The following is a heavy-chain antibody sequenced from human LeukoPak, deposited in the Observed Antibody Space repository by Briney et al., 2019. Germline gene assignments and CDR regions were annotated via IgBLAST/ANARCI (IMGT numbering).Heavy chain of an antibody. CDR1: GGSFSGYY. J-gene: IGHJ6*02. V-gene: IGHV4-34*01. CDR3: AREWELLHYYYYYGMDV. CDR2: INHSGST. D-gene: IGHD1-26*01. Sequence: SETLSLTCAVYGGSFSGYYWSWIRQPPGKGLEWIGEINHSGSTNYNPSLKSRVTISVDTSKNQFSLQLNSVTPEDTAVYYCAREWELLHYYYYYGMDVWGQGTTVTVSS.